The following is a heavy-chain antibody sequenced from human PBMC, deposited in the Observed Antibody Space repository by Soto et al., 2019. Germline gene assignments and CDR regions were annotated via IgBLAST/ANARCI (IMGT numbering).Heavy chain of an antibody. J-gene: IGHJ6*02. Sequence: QVQLVQSGAEVKKPGSSVKVYSKASGGTFSSYAISWVRQAPGQGLEWMGGIIPIFGTANYAQKFQGRVTITADESTSTAYMELSSLRSEDTAVYYCARNGDYESGMDVWGQGTTVTVSS. V-gene: IGHV1-69*12. D-gene: IGHD4-17*01. CDR1: GGTFSSYA. CDR2: IIPIFGTA. CDR3: ARNGDYESGMDV.